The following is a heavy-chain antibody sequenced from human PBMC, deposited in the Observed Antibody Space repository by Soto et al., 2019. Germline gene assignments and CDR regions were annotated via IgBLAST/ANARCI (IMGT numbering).Heavy chain of an antibody. CDR2: ISAYNGNT. Sequence: ASVKVSCKASGYTFTSYGISWVRQAPGQGLEWMGWISAYNGNTNYAQKLQGRVTMTTDTSTSTAYMELRSLRSDDTAVYYCARAGDFWSGFVSDFDYWGQGTLVTVSS. CDR1: GYTFTSYG. CDR3: ARAGDFWSGFVSDFDY. J-gene: IGHJ4*02. V-gene: IGHV1-18*01. D-gene: IGHD3-3*01.